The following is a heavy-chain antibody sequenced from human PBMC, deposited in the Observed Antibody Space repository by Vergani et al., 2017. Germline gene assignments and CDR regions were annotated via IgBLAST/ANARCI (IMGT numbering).Heavy chain of an antibody. J-gene: IGHJ4*02. D-gene: IGHD6-13*01. V-gene: IGHV4-30-2*01. CDR2: IYHSGST. CDR1: GGSISSGGYS. CDR3: ARGRSNRLAAAGTGLHY. Sequence: QLQLQESGSGLVKPSQTLSLTCAVSGGSISSGGYSWSWIRQPPGKGLEWIGYIYHSGSTYYNPSLKSRVTISVDRSKNQFSLKLSSVTAADTAVYYCARGRSNRLAAAGTGLHYWGQGTLVTVSS.